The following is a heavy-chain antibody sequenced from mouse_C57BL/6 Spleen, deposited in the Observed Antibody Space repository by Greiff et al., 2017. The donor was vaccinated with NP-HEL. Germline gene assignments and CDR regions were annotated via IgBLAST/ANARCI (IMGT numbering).Heavy chain of an antibody. Sequence: VKLMESGAELARPGASVKLSCKASGYTFTSYGISWVKQRTGQGLEWIGEIYPRSGNTYYNEKFKGKATLTADKSSSTAYMELRSLTSEDSAVYFCARGDYYGSSYAFDYWGQGTTLTVSS. V-gene: IGHV1-81*01. CDR3: ARGDYYGSSYAFDY. CDR1: GYTFTSYG. J-gene: IGHJ2*01. D-gene: IGHD1-1*01. CDR2: IYPRSGNT.